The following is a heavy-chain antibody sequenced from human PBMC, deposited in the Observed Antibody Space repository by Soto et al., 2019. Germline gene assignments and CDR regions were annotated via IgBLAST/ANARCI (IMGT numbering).Heavy chain of an antibody. D-gene: IGHD4-17*01. CDR3: ARLPMTTHNWFDP. J-gene: IGHJ5*02. CDR2: ISSSSSTI. CDR1: GFTFSSYS. Sequence: EVQLVESGGGLVQPGGSLGLSCAASGFTFSSYSMNWVRQAPGKGLEWVSYISSSSSTIYYADSVKGRFTISRDNAKNSLYLQMNSLRAEDTAVYYCARLPMTTHNWFDPWGQGTLVTVSS. V-gene: IGHV3-48*01.